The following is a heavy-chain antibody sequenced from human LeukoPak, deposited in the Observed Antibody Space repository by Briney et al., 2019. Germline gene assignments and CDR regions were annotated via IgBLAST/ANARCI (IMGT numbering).Heavy chain of an antibody. Sequence: PGGSLRLSCAASGFTFSSYTMNWVRQAPGKGLEWVSSITSSSSYIYYADSVKGRFTISRDNAKNSLYLQMNSLRAEDTAVYYCAELGITMIGGVWGKGTTVTISS. CDR1: GFTFSSYT. J-gene: IGHJ6*04. CDR3: AELGITMIGGV. V-gene: IGHV3-21*01. D-gene: IGHD3-10*02. CDR2: ITSSSSYI.